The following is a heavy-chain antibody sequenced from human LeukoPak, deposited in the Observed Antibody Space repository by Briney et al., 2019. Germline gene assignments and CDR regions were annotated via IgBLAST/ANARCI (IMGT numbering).Heavy chain of an antibody. J-gene: IGHJ3*02. Sequence: PSETLSLTCAVYGGSFSGYYWSWIRQPPGKGLEWIGEINHSGSTNYNPSLKSRVTISVDTSKNQFSLKLSSVTAADTAVYYCAKDSSSDAFDIWGQGTMVTVSS. V-gene: IGHV4-34*01. CDR1: GGSFSGYY. CDR2: INHSGST. D-gene: IGHD6-6*01. CDR3: AKDSSSDAFDI.